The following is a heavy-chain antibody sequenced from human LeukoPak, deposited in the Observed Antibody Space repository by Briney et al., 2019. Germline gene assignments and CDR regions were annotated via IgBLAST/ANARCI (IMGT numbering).Heavy chain of an antibody. CDR3: TKESVTYLDY. V-gene: IGHV3-48*02. D-gene: IGHD2-21*02. CDR2: ISSSSSI. Sequence: GGSLRLSCAASGFIFNYYSMNWVRQAPGKGLEWGSYISSSSSIYYADSVKGRFTISRDNAKNSLYLQMNSLRDEDTAVYYCTKESVTYLDYWGQGTLVTVSS. CDR1: GFIFNYYS. J-gene: IGHJ4*02.